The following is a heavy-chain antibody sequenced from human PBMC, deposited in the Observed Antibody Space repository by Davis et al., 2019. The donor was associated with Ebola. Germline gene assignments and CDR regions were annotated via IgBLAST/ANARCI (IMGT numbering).Heavy chain of an antibody. CDR3: ARGRTAEGFDY. V-gene: IGHV5-51*01. Sequence: GESLKISCKGSGYIFANYWIAWVRQMPGKGLEWMGIIYPGDSATRYSPSFQGQVTISADKSISTAYLQWSSLKASDTAMYYCARGRTAEGFDYWGQGTLVTVSS. CDR1: GYIFANYW. J-gene: IGHJ4*02. CDR2: IYPGDSAT. D-gene: IGHD2-21*02.